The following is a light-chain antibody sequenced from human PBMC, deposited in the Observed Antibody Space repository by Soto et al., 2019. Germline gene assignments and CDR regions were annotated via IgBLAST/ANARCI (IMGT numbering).Light chain of an antibody. CDR2: EVF. V-gene: IGKV3-15*01. Sequence: EIVMTQTPATLSVSPGDGATLSCRASQSVNSHLAWYQQNPGQAPRLLIYEVFTRATGIPARFSGSGSGTEFTLTISILQSEYSAVYSCQQYSSWSPLTFGGGTKVEI. CDR3: QQYSSWSPLT. J-gene: IGKJ4*01. CDR1: QSVNSH.